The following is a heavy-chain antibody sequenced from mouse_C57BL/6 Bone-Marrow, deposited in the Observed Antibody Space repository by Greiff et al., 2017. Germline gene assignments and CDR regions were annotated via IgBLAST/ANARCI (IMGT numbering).Heavy chain of an antibody. V-gene: IGHV14-1*01. CDR2: IDPEDGDT. Sequence: VQLQQSGAELVRPGASVKLSCTASGFNIKDYYMPWVTQRPEQGLEWIGRIDPEDGDTEYAPKFQGNATMTADTPSHTAYLQLSRLTSEDTAVYYCATRPYYCPLWGQGTTLTVSA. CDR3: ATRPYYCPL. D-gene: IGHD2-10*01. CDR1: GFNIKDYY. J-gene: IGHJ2*01.